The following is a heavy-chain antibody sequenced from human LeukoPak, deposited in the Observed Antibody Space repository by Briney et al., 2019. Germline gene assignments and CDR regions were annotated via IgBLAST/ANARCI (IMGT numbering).Heavy chain of an antibody. CDR3: ARELFPQGANCFDP. V-gene: IGHV4-4*07. CDR1: GGSVSNHY. J-gene: IGHJ5*02. Sequence: SETLSLTCTVSGGSVSNHYWTWIRQPAGKGLEWIGRIYSRGSTNYHPSLKSRVTMSVDTSKNQFSLKLSSVTAADTAVYYCARELFPQGANCFDPWGQGTLVTVSS. D-gene: IGHD3-10*02. CDR2: IYSRGST.